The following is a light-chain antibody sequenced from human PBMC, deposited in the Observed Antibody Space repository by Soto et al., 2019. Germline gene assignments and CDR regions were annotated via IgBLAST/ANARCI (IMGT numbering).Light chain of an antibody. V-gene: IGKV3-11*01. CDR2: DAS. CDR3: QQRNGWPCT. J-gene: IGKJ4*01. CDR1: QTVGED. Sequence: DIVLTQSPATLSLSPGERATLSCRASQTVGEDLAWYQVKPGQAPRLLIFDASTRATGVPPRFSGSRSGSDFTLTISSLDPEDFALYYCQQRNGWPCTFGEGTKVVIK.